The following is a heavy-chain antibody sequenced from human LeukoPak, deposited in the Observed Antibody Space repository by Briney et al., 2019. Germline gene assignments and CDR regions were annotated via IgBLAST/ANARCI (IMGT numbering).Heavy chain of an antibody. J-gene: IGHJ5*02. Sequence: ASVKVSCKASGYTFTGYYMHWVRQAPGQGLEWMGWINPNSGGTNYAQKFQGRVTMTRDTSISTAYMELSRLRSDDTAVYYCARDNIVATTIRLLYNWFDPWGQGTLVTVSS. CDR1: GYTFTGYY. CDR3: ARDNIVATTIRLLYNWFDP. V-gene: IGHV1-2*02. CDR2: INPNSGGT. D-gene: IGHD5-12*01.